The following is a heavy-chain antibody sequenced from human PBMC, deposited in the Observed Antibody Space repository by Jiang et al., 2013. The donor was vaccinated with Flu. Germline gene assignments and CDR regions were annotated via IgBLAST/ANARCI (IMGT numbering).Heavy chain of an antibody. CDR3: ANDAFDV. Sequence: GLVKPSEILSLTCTVSGVPITSSSNYWVWIRQPPGKGLEWIGSIFHSGRTHYNPSLKSRVTMSVDTSKSQFSLKVRSVTAADTAMYYCANDAFDVWGQGTMVTVSS. J-gene: IGHJ3*01. CDR1: GVPITSSSNY. CDR2: IFHSGRT. V-gene: IGHV4-39*01.